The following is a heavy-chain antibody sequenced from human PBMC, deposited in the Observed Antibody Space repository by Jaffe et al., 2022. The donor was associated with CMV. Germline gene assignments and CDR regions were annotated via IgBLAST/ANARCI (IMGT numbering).Heavy chain of an antibody. CDR2: IYYSGST. D-gene: IGHD4-17*01. Sequence: QVQLQESGPGLVKPSQTLSLTCTVSGGSISSGGYYWSWIRQHPGKGLEWIGYIYYSGSTYYNPSLKSRVTISVDTSKNQFSLKLSSVTAADTAVYYCARDSDYGGKLGLRAFDIWGQGTMVTVSS. J-gene: IGHJ3*02. V-gene: IGHV4-31*03. CDR1: GGSISSGGYY. CDR3: ARDSDYGGKLGLRAFDI.